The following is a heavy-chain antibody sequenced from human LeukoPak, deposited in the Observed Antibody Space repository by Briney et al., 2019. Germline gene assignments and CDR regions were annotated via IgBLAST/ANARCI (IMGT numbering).Heavy chain of an antibody. J-gene: IGHJ4*02. Sequence: SETLSLTCTVSGRSISNYYWSWIRQPPGKGLEWIGYIYSSGSTNYNPSLKSRVTISVDTSKNQFSLKLRSVTAADTAVYYCARVEGGSSGYDLVYWGQGTLVTVSS. CDR2: IYSSGST. V-gene: IGHV4-59*01. CDR3: ARVEGGSSGYDLVY. D-gene: IGHD5-12*01. CDR1: GRSISNYY.